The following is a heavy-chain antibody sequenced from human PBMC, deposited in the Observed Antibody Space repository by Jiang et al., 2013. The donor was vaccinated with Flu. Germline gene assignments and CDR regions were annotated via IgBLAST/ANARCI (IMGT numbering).Heavy chain of an antibody. Sequence: GAEVKKPGASVKVSCKASGYTFTSYAMHWVRQAPGQRLEWMGWINAGNGNTKYSQKFQGRVTMTTDTSTSTAYMELRSLRSDDTAVYYCARALGYCSSTSCFSHFDPWGQGTLVTVSS. D-gene: IGHD2-2*01. J-gene: IGHJ5*02. V-gene: IGHV1-3*01. CDR3: ARALGYCSSTSCFSHFDP. CDR1: GYTFTSYA. CDR2: INAGNGNT.